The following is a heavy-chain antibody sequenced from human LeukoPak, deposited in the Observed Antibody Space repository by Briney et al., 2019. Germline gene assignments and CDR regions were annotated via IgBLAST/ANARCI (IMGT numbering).Heavy chain of an antibody. D-gene: IGHD3-22*01. CDR1: GGSFSRYY. V-gene: IGHV4-34*01. CDR3: ARFYFDGAPAAFDI. CDR2: IHQRGGT. Sequence: SETLSLTCALYGGSFSRYYWTWVRQPPGKELEWIGEIHQRGGTNYHASLGSRVTISIDTSNNQFSLNLNSVTAADTAVYYCARFYFDGAPAAFDIWGQGTMVTVSS. J-gene: IGHJ3*02.